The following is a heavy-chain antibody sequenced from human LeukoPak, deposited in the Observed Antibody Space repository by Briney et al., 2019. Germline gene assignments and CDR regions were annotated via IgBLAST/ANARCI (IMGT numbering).Heavy chain of an antibody. CDR3: ARHPPRPTWDFDY. J-gene: IGHJ4*02. V-gene: IGHV4-38-2*02. CDR1: GYSIGSGYY. D-gene: IGHD1-26*01. Sequence: SETLSLTCTVSGYSIGSGYYCDWIRQTPGKGLEWVGSIHHSGATYYNPSLKSRVTISMDSPRDQFSLTLSSATAADTALYFCARHPPRPTWDFDYWGQGTLVIVSS. CDR2: IHHSGAT.